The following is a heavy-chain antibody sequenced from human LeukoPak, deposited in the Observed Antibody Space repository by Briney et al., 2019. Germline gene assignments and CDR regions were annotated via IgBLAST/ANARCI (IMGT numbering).Heavy chain of an antibody. CDR3: ARGGEQWLVPFDY. CDR2: IYYSGST. J-gene: IGHJ4*02. CDR1: GFTFSSYA. V-gene: IGHV4-59*01. D-gene: IGHD6-19*01. Sequence: GSLRLSCAASGFTFSSYAMSWVRQAPGKGLEWIGYIYYSGSTNYNPSLKSRVTISVDTSKNQFSLKLSSVTAADTAVYYCARGGEQWLVPFDYWGQGTLVTVSS.